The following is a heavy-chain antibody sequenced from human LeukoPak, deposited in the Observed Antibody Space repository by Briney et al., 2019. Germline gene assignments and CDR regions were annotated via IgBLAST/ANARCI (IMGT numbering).Heavy chain of an antibody. V-gene: IGHV3-7*01. CDR3: VRDLGGRSGH. D-gene: IGHD1-26*01. CDR2: IKQNGSEK. Sequence: PGGSLRLSCAASGFTFSNYWMSWVRQAPGKGLEWVANIKQNGSEKCYVDSVKGRFTISRDNAKNSLYLQMNSLRAEDTAVYYCVRDLGGRSGHWGQGTLVTVSS. CDR1: GFTFSNYW. J-gene: IGHJ4*02.